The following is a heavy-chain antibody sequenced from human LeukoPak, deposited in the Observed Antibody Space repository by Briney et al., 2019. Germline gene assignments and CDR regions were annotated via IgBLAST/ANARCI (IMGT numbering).Heavy chain of an antibody. CDR1: GGSISPHY. CDR2: SYYRGGT. D-gene: IGHD1-26*01. Sequence: NPSETLSLXCTVSGGSISPHYWSWVRQPPGKGLEWIGYSYYRGGTTYSPSLKSRVTISVDTSRNQFFLNLTSVTAADMAVYYCAREIYNYSLGYYTDVWGKGTTVIVSS. V-gene: IGHV4-59*11. J-gene: IGHJ6*03. CDR3: AREIYNYSLGYYTDV.